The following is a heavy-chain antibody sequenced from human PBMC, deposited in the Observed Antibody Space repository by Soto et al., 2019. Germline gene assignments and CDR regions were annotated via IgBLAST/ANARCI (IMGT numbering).Heavy chain of an antibody. CDR3: AKDQGSSWYEIDY. J-gene: IGHJ4*02. CDR2: ISGSGGST. D-gene: IGHD6-13*01. CDR1: GFTFSNYA. V-gene: IGHV3-23*01. Sequence: QPGGSLRLSCAASGFTFSNYAVTWVRQAPGKGLEWVSTISGSGGSTYCADSVKGRFTISRDNSKDTLYLQMNSLRAEDTAVYYCAKDQGSSWYEIDYWGQGTLVTVSS.